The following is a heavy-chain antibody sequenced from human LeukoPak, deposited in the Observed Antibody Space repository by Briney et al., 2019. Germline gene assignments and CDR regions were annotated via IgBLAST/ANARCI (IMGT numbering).Heavy chain of an antibody. Sequence: SGPTLVKPTQTLTLTCTFSGFSLSTSGMCVSWIRQPPGKGLEWIGDIYHSGSTYYNPSLKSRVTISVDTSKNQFSLKLSSVTAADTAVYYCARGMAHNSGFDYWGQGTLVTVSS. CDR1: GFSLSTSGM. V-gene: IGHV4-38-2*02. D-gene: IGHD5-24*01. CDR2: IYHSGST. CDR3: ARGMAHNSGFDY. J-gene: IGHJ4*02.